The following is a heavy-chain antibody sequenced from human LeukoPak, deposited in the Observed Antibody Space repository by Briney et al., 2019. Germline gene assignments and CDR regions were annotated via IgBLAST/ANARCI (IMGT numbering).Heavy chain of an antibody. CDR2: INHSEST. J-gene: IGHJ4*02. CDR3: ARANYYGSGSREKIVDY. V-gene: IGHV4-34*01. D-gene: IGHD3-10*01. CDR1: GGSFSGYY. Sequence: SETLSLTCAVYGGSFSGYYWSWIRQPPGKGLEWIGEINHSESTNYNPSLKSRVTISVDTSKNQFSLKLSSVTAADTAVYYCARANYYGSGSREKIVDYWGQGTLVTVSS.